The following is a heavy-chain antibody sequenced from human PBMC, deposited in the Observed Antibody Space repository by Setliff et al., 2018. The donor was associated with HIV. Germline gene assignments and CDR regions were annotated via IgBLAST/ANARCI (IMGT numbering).Heavy chain of an antibody. CDR1: GGSINNNNYY. V-gene: IGHV4-39*01. CDR3: ASRVYYYDDSATLREEGFVP. CDR2: IYYTEGT. D-gene: IGHD3-22*01. J-gene: IGHJ5*02. Sequence: SETLSLTCTVSGGSINNNNYYWGWIRQPPGKGLEWIGSIYYTEGTYSNPSLTSRLSISLDTSKNQFSLKLSSVTAADTAVYYCASRVYYYDDSATLREEGFVPWGQGTLVTVSS.